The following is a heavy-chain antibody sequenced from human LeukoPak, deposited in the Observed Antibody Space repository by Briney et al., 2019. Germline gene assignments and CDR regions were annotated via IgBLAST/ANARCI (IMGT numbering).Heavy chain of an antibody. CDR3: ARRGSYYPFDY. Sequence: GGSLRLSCAASGFTFSNYAMSWVRQAPGKGLEWVSGFNGSGDRTYYADSVKGRFTISRDNSKNTLYLQMNNRRAGDTAVYYCARRGSYYPFDYWGQGTLVTVSS. D-gene: IGHD1-26*01. J-gene: IGHJ4*02. CDR2: FNGSGDRT. V-gene: IGHV3-23*01. CDR1: GFTFSNYA.